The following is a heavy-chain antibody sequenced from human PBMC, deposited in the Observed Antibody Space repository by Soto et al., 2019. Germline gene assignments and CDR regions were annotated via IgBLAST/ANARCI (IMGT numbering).Heavy chain of an antibody. D-gene: IGHD3-3*01. Sequence: QVPLVQSGAEVKKPGSSVKVSCKASGGTFSSYAISWVRQAPGQGLEWMGGIIPIFGTAIYAQKFQGRVTITADESTSTAYMEVSSLRSEDTAVYYCARENYDFWSGPPTPSEYYYYNGMDVWGQGTTVTVSS. V-gene: IGHV1-69*01. CDR3: ARENYDFWSGPPTPSEYYYYNGMDV. J-gene: IGHJ6*02. CDR1: GGTFSSYA. CDR2: IIPIFGTA.